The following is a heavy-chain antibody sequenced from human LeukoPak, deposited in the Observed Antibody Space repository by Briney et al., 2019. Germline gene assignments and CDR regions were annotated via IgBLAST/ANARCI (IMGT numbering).Heavy chain of an antibody. CDR1: GYTFTGYY. J-gene: IGHJ4*02. D-gene: IGHD4-23*01. CDR2: INPNSGGT. Sequence: GATVKVSCKASGYTFTGYYMHWVRQAPGQGLEWMGWINPNSGGTNYAQKFQGRVTMTRDTSISTAYMELSRLRSDDTAVYYCARESTVVTSFDYWGQGTLVTVSS. CDR3: ARESTVVTSFDY. V-gene: IGHV1-2*02.